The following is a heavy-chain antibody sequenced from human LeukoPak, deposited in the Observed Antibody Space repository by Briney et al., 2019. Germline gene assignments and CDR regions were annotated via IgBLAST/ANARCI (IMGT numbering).Heavy chain of an antibody. J-gene: IGHJ4*02. CDR3: AKWGIGNNWDIDDH. CDR1: GGSLGGYS. CDR2: IDHSGST. V-gene: IGHV4-34*01. D-gene: IGHD1-1*01. Sequence: SETLSLTSAVYGGSLGGYSWSWIRQPPGKGLEWIGEIDHSGSTNYNPSLKSRVTISVDTSKNQFSLKLSSVTAADTAVYYCAKWGIGNNWDIDDHWGRGTLVTVSS.